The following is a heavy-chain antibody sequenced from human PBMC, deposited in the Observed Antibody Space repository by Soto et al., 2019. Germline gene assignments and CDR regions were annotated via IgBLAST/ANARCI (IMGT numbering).Heavy chain of an antibody. CDR1: GFTFSSYA. D-gene: IGHD6-19*01. CDR2: ISYDGSNK. Sequence: GGSLRLSCAASGFTFSSYAMHWVRQAPGKGLEWVAVISYDGSNKYYADSVKGRFTISRDNSKNTLYLQMNSLRAEDTAVYYCARDQETVAGTTDAFDIWGQGTMVTVSS. CDR3: ARDQETVAGTTDAFDI. V-gene: IGHV3-30-3*01. J-gene: IGHJ3*02.